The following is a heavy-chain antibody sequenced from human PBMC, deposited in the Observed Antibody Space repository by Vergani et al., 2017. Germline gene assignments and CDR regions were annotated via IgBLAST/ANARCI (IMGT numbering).Heavy chain of an antibody. V-gene: IGHV5-10-1*03. CDR2: IDPSDSYT. D-gene: IGHD2-21*02. J-gene: IGHJ4*02. CDR3: ARGEEVVTALFDY. Sequence: EVQLVQSGAEVKKPGESLRISCKGSGSSFTSNWISWVRQMPVKGLEWMGRIDPSDSYTNYSPSFQGHVTISADKSINTAYLQWNSLKASDTAMYYCARGEEVVTALFDYWGQGTLVTVSS. CDR1: GSSFTSNW.